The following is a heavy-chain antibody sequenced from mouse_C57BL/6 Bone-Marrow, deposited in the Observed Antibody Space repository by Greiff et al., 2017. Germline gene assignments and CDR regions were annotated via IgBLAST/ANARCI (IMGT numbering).Heavy chain of an antibody. CDR2: IRNKANGYTT. J-gene: IGHJ3*01. CDR3: ARYEGSSLFAY. CDR1: GFTFTDYY. D-gene: IGHD1-1*01. Sequence: EVKLEESGGGLVQPGGSLSLSCAASGFTFTDYYMSWVRQPPGKALEWLGFIRNKANGYTTEYSASVKGRFTISRDNSQRILYLQMNALRAEDSANYHCARYEGSSLFAYWGQGTLVTVSA. V-gene: IGHV7-3*01.